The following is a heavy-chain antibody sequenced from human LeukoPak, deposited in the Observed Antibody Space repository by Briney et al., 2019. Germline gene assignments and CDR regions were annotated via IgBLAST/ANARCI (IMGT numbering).Heavy chain of an antibody. V-gene: IGHV1-18*01. J-gene: IGHJ4*02. CDR1: GYTFTSYG. Sequence: ASVKVSCKASGYTFTSYGISWVRQAPGQGLEWMGWISAYNGNTNYAQKLHGRVTMTTDTSTSTAYLELRSLRSDDTAVYYCARAVGNALVVVAATHLGYWGQGTLVTVSS. CDR3: ARAVGNALVVVAATHLGY. D-gene: IGHD2-15*01. CDR2: ISAYNGNT.